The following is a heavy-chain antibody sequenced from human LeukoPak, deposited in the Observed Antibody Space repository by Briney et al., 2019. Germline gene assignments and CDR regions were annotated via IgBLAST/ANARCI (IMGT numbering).Heavy chain of an antibody. V-gene: IGHV3-23*01. CDR3: ATVNIVGATGGPDAFDI. Sequence: GGSLRLSCAASGLTFSSCAMTWVRQAPGKGLEWVSSISGSGGSTYYADSVKGRFTISRDNSKNTLYLQMNSLRVEDTAIYYCATVNIVGATGGPDAFDIWGQGTMVTVSS. D-gene: IGHD1-26*01. CDR2: ISGSGGST. J-gene: IGHJ3*02. CDR1: GLTFSSCA.